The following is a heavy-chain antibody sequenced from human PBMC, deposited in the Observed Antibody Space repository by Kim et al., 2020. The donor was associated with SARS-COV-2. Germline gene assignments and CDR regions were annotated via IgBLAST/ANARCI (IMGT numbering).Heavy chain of an antibody. CDR2: MDPNSGNT. Sequence: ASVKVSCKASGFTLTTYEINWVRLATGQGLEWMGWMDPNSGNTGYAQKFQGRVTMTRSTSINTAYMELSSLRFEDTAVYYCAREVDNWDFDCWGQGTLVTVSS. CDR3: AREVDNWDFDC. V-gene: IGHV1-8*01. J-gene: IGHJ4*02. CDR1: GFTLTTYE. D-gene: IGHD1-26*01.